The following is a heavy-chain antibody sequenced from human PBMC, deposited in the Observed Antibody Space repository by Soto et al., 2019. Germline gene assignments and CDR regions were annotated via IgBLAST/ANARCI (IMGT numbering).Heavy chain of an antibody. CDR1: GFTFSSYA. D-gene: IGHD6-19*01. J-gene: IGHJ4*02. Sequence: PGGSLRLSCAASGFTFSSYAMHWVRQAPGKGLEWVAVISYDGSNKYYADSVKGRFTISRDNSKNTLYLQMNSLRAEETAVYYCESEDSSGCHDYCGQQTLVPVSS. V-gene: IGHV3-30-3*01. CDR3: ESEDSSGCHDY. CDR2: ISYDGSNK.